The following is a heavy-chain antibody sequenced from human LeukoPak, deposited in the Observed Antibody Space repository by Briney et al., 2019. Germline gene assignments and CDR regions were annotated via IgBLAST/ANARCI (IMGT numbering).Heavy chain of an antibody. D-gene: IGHD1-7*01. Sequence: QPGGSLRLSCAASGFTFSSYSMNWVRQAPGKGLEWVSYISSSSTIYYADSVKGRFTISRDNAKNSLYLQMNSLRDEDTAVYYCGRNTITGTTFDYWGQGTLVTVSS. J-gene: IGHJ4*02. CDR1: GFTFSSYS. CDR2: ISSSSTI. CDR3: GRNTITGTTFDY. V-gene: IGHV3-48*02.